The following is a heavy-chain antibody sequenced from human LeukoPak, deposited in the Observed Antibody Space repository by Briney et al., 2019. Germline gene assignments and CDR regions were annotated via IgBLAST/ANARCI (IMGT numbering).Heavy chain of an antibody. Sequence: PSETLSLTCTVSGGSISSGGYYWRWIRQHPGKGLEWIGYIYYSGSTYYNPSLKSRVTISVDTSKNQFSLKLSSVTAADTAVYYCARTGADYDAFDIWGQGTMVTVSS. CDR1: GGSISSGGYY. V-gene: IGHV4-31*03. CDR2: IYYSGST. D-gene: IGHD4-11*01. J-gene: IGHJ3*02. CDR3: ARTGADYDAFDI.